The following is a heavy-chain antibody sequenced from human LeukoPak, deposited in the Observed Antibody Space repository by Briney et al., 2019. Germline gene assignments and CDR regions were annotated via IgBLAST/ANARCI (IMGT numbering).Heavy chain of an antibody. V-gene: IGHV4-34*01. Sequence: SETLSLTCAVYGGSFSGYYWSWIRQPPGKGLEWIGEINHSGSTNYNPSLKSRVTISVDTSKNQFSLKLSSVTAADTAVYYCAREIRAPYGPNQSNWIDPWGQGTLVTVSP. D-gene: IGHD4-17*01. CDR3: AREIRAPYGPNQSNWIDP. J-gene: IGHJ5*02. CDR1: GGSFSGYY. CDR2: INHSGST.